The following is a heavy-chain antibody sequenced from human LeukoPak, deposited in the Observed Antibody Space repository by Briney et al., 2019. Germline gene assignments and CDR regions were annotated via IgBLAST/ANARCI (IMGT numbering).Heavy chain of an antibody. CDR2: ISSSSSYI. J-gene: IGHJ4*02. CDR3: ARVRCSGGTCYTYSSGWAFDY. CDR1: GFTFSSYS. V-gene: IGHV3-21*01. D-gene: IGHD2-15*01. Sequence: GGSLRLSCAASGFTFSSYSMNRVRQAPGKGLEWVSSISSSSSYIYYADSVKGRFTISRDNAKNSLYLQMNSLRAEDTAVYYCARVRCSGGTCYTYSSGWAFDYWGQGTLVTVSS.